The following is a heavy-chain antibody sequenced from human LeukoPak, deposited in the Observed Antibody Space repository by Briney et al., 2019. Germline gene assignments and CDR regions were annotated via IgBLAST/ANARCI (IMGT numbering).Heavy chain of an antibody. D-gene: IGHD2-2*03. CDR3: AKYLGYCSSTSCYISHPFDY. J-gene: IGHJ4*02. V-gene: IGHV3-53*01. CDR1: GFTVSTNY. CDR2: IYSGGNT. Sequence: GGSLRLSCAASGFTVSTNYMSWVRQAPGKGLECVSVIYSGGNTYYADSVKGRFTISRDNSKNTLYLQMNSLRAEDTAVHYCAKYLGYCSSTSCYISHPFDYWGQGTLVTVSS.